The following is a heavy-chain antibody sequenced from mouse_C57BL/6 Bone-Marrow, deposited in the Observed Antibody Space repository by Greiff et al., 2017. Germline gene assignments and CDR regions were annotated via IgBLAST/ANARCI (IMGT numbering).Heavy chain of an antibody. CDR2: INPGSGGT. D-gene: IGHD1-1*01. CDR1: GYAFTNYL. V-gene: IGHV1-54*01. CDR3: ARGDYYGSSYGY. J-gene: IGHJ2*01. Sequence: QVQLQQSGAELVRPGTSVKVSCKASGYAFTNYLIEWVKQRPGQGLEWIGVINPGSGGTNYNEKFKGKATLTADKSSSTAYMQLSSLTSEDSAVYFCARGDYYGSSYGYWGQGTTLTVSS.